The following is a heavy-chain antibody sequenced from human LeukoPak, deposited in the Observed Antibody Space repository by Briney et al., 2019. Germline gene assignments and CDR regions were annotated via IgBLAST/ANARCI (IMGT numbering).Heavy chain of an antibody. CDR2: IWYDGSNK. Sequence: GSLRLSCAASGFTFSSYGMHWVRQAPGKGLEWVAVIWYDGSNKYYADSVKGRFTISRDNSKNTLYLQMNSLRAEDTAVYYCAKAGNSSSWYGDYWGQGTLVTVSS. V-gene: IGHV3-33*06. CDR3: AKAGNSSSWYGDY. D-gene: IGHD6-13*01. CDR1: GFTFSSYG. J-gene: IGHJ4*02.